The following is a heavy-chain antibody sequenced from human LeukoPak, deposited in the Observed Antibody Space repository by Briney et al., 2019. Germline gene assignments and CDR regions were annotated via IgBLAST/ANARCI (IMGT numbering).Heavy chain of an antibody. Sequence: SETLSLTCAVYGGSFSGYYWSWIRQPPGKGLEWIGEINHSGSTNYNPSLTSRVTISVDTSKNQFSLKLSSVTAADTAVYYCARGKIGSSHGFDYWGQGTLVTVSS. D-gene: IGHD6-6*01. V-gene: IGHV4-34*01. CDR1: GGSFSGYY. CDR3: ARGKIGSSHGFDY. CDR2: INHSGST. J-gene: IGHJ4*02.